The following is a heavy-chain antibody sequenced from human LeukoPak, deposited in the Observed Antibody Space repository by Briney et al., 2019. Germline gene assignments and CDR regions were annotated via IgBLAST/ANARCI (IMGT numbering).Heavy chain of an antibody. V-gene: IGHV3-48*03. Sequence: PPGGSLRLSCITSGFTLSNHEMSWVRQAPGKGLEWLSYISGSGSTIYYADSVKGRFTISRDNAKNSLYLQMNSLRAEDTAVYYCAELGITMIGGVWGKGTTVTISS. CDR2: ISGSGSTI. J-gene: IGHJ6*04. D-gene: IGHD3-10*02. CDR1: GFTLSNHE. CDR3: AELGITMIGGV.